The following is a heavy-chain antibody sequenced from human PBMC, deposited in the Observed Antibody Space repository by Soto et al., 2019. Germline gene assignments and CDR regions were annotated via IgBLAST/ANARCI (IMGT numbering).Heavy chain of an antibody. D-gene: IGHD5-18*01. Sequence: QVKLVQSGAEVKKPESSVKVSCKAPGGTFSTYAISWVRQAPGQGLEWMGGIIPMFGTANYAQRFQDRVTITADESTNTVYMELSCLRSEDTAVYFCASGIQLWLRRINNGYSGWGQGTLVTVSS. CDR3: ASGIQLWLRRINNGYSG. CDR2: IIPMFGTA. V-gene: IGHV1-69*12. CDR1: GGTFSTYA. J-gene: IGHJ4*02.